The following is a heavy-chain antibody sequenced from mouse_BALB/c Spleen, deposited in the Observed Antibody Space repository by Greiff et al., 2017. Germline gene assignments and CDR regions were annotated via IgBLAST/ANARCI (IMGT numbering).Heavy chain of an antibody. CDR3: AREKRLDY. CDR1: GYTFTNYW. V-gene: IGHV1-63*02. J-gene: IGHJ2*01. CDR2: IYPGGGYT. Sequence: QVQLQQSGAELVRPGPSVKMSCKAAGYTFTNYWICWVKQRPGHGLEWIGDIYPGGGYTNYNEKFKGKATLTADTSSSTAYMQLSSLTSEDSAIYYCAREKRLDYWGQGTTLTVSS.